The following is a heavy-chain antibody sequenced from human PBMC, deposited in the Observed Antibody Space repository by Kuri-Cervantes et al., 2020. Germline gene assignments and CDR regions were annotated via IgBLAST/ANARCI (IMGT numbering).Heavy chain of an antibody. CDR2: INPNSGGT. D-gene: IGHD3-22*01. CDR3: ARTIRSGYYYAFDY. V-gene: IGHV1-2*02. Sequence: ASVKVSCKASGYTFTGHYMHWVRQAPGQGLEWMGWINPNSGGTNYARKFQGRVTMTRDTSITTAYMELSSLRSEDTAVYFCARTIRSGYYYAFDYWGQGTLVTVSS. J-gene: IGHJ4*02. CDR1: GYTFTGHY.